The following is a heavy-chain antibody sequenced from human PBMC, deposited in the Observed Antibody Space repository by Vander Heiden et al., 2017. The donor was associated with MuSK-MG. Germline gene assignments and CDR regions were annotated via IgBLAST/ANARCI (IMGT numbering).Heavy chain of an antibody. CDR2: LYYRGRT. CDR1: GRSNSSSSYY. V-gene: IGHV4-39*01. CDR3: ARRRGPYCTNGVCYLGYYFDY. J-gene: IGHJ4*02. D-gene: IGHD2-8*01. Sequence: LQLQASGPGLVKPSETLSLTCTVSGRSNSSSSYYWGWIRQPPGKGLDWIGSLYYRGRTYYTPFLKSRVTRSVDTSKSQFSLKLSSVTAADTAVYYGARRRGPYCTNGVCYLGYYFDYWGQGTLVTVAS.